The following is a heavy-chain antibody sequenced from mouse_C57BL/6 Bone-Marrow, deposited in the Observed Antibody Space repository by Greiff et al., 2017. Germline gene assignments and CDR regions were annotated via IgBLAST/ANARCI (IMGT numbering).Heavy chain of an antibody. V-gene: IGHV1-64*01. D-gene: IGHD2-1*01. J-gene: IGHJ1*03. Sequence: VQLQQSGAELVKPGASVKLSCKASGYTFTSYWMHWVKQRPGQGLEWIGMIHPNSGSTNYNEKFKGKATLTVDKSSSTAYMQLSSLTSEDSAVYYGARSGVYGNDWYFDVWGTGTTVTVSS. CDR1: GYTFTSYW. CDR2: IHPNSGST. CDR3: ARSGVYGNDWYFDV.